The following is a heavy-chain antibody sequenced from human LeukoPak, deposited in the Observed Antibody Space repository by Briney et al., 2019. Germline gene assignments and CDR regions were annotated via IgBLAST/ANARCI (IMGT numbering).Heavy chain of an antibody. CDR3: AKDFAAGNYYGMDV. Sequence: AGGSLRLSCAASGFTFDDYAMHWVRQAPGKGLEWVSGISWNSGSIDYADSVKGRFTISRDNAKNSLYLQMNSLRAEDTALYYCAKDFAAGNYYGMDVWGQGTTVTVSS. V-gene: IGHV3-9*01. CDR2: ISWNSGSI. J-gene: IGHJ6*02. CDR1: GFTFDDYA. D-gene: IGHD6-13*01.